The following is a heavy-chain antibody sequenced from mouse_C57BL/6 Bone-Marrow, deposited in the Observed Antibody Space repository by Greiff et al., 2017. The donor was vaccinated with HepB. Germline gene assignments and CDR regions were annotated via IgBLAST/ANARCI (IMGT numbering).Heavy chain of an antibody. Sequence: EVKLVESGGDLVKPGGSLKLSCAASGFTFSSYGMSWVRQTPDKRLEWVATISSGGSSTYYPDSVKGRFTISRDNAKNTLYLQMSSLKSEDTAMYYCARQGFYDGYYEAYWGQGTLVTVSA. CDR2: ISSGGSST. J-gene: IGHJ3*01. CDR1: GFTFSSYG. V-gene: IGHV5-6*01. D-gene: IGHD2-3*01. CDR3: ARQGFYDGYYEAY.